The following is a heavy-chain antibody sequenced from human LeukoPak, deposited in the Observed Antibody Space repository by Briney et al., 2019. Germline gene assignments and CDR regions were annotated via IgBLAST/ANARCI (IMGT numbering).Heavy chain of an antibody. Sequence: GASVKVSCKASGYTFINYYIHWVRQAPGQGLEWMGWINPNSGGTIYAQNFQGRVTMTSDTSISTAYMEVTRLRSDDTAVYYCVRDGGWGYNWFDPWGQGTLVTVSS. V-gene: IGHV1-2*02. J-gene: IGHJ5*02. D-gene: IGHD6-19*01. CDR1: GYTFINYY. CDR3: VRDGGWGYNWFDP. CDR2: INPNSGGT.